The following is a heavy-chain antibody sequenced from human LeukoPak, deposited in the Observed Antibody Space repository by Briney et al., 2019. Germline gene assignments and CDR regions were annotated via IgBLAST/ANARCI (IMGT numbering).Heavy chain of an antibody. CDR2: IYYTGST. CDR1: GGSISTFY. CDR3: ARRCSSASCPFDF. J-gene: IGHJ5*01. Sequence: SETLSLTCTVSGGSISTFYWSWIRQPPGKGLGWIGYIYYTGSTNYNPSLQSRVTISLDTSKNQFSLKLRSVTAADTAVYYCARRCSSASCPFDFWGQGTLVTVSS. D-gene: IGHD2-2*01. V-gene: IGHV4-59*08.